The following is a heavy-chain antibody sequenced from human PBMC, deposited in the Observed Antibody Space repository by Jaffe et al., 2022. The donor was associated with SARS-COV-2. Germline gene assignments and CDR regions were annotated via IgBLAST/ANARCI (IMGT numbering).Heavy chain of an antibody. CDR1: GFTFSSYA. CDR2: ISGSGGST. D-gene: IGHD2-21*02. J-gene: IGHJ6*02. V-gene: IGHV3-23*04. CDR3: AKKGYCGGDCYSPYYYYGMDV. Sequence: EVQLVESGGGLVQPGGSLRLSCAASGFTFSSYAMSWVRQAPGKGLEWVSAISGSGGSTYYADSVKGRFTISRDNSKNTLYLQMNSLRAEDTAVYYCAKKGYCGGDCYSPYYYYGMDVWGQGTTVTVSS.